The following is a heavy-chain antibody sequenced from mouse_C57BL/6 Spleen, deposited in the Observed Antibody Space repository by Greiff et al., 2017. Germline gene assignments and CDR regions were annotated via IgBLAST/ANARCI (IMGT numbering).Heavy chain of an antibody. J-gene: IGHJ2*01. CDR2: IDPNSGGT. CDR1: TSYW. CDR3: ARWYIGGYYFDY. V-gene: IGHV1-72*01. D-gene: IGHD1-1*02. Sequence: VQLQQPGAELVKPGASVKLSFTSYWMHWVKQRPGRGLEWIGRIDPNSGGTKYNEKFKSKATLTVDKPSSTAYMQLSSLTSEDSAVYYCARWYIGGYYFDYWGQGTTLTVSS.